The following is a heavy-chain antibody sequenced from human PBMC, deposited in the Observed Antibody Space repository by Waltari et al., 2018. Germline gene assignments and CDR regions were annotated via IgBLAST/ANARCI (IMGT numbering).Heavy chain of an antibody. D-gene: IGHD3-3*01. CDR1: GGSISSSGYY. Sequence: QLQLQESGPGLVKPSETLSLTCTVTGGSISSSGYYWGWLRQPPGKGLEWTGKGLEWIGSIYYSGSTYYNPSLKSRVTISVDTSKNQFSLKLSSVTAADTAVYYCAKSIFGVVMIFDYWGQGTLVTVSS. CDR3: AKSIFGVVMIFDY. V-gene: IGHV4-39*01. CDR2: IYYSGST. J-gene: IGHJ4*02.